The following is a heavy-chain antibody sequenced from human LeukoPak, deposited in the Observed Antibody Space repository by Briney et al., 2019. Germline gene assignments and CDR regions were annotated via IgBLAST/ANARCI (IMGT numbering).Heavy chain of an antibody. D-gene: IGHD1-1*01. CDR3: ARAQGWERPLDY. CDR1: GYTFTGYY. CDR2: IIPNSGGT. J-gene: IGHJ4*02. Sequence: ASVKVSCKASGYTFTGYYMYWVRQAPGQGPEWMGWIIPNSGGTKHAQKFQGRVNMTRDTSISTAYMELSRLTSDDTAVYYCARAQGWERPLDYWGQGTLVTVSS. V-gene: IGHV1-2*02.